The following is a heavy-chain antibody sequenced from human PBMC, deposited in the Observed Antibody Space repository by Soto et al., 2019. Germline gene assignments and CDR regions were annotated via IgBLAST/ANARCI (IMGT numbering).Heavy chain of an antibody. Sequence: EVQLLESGGGLVQPGGSLRLSCAASGFTFSSYAMRWVRQAPGKGLEWVSAISGSADSTYYADSVKGRFTISRDNSNNTLYLQMNSLRPEDTAVYYCARRGSGSYYDYWGQGPLVTVSS. J-gene: IGHJ4*02. CDR1: GFTFSSYA. D-gene: IGHD1-26*01. V-gene: IGHV3-23*01. CDR3: ARRGSGSYYDY. CDR2: ISGSADST.